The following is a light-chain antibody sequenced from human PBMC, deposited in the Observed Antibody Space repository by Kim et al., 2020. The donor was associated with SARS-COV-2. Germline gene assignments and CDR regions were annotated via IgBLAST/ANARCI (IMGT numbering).Light chain of an antibody. V-gene: IGKV3-20*01. Sequence: LSPGERATLSCRASQSVSSSYLAWYQQKPGQAPRLLIYGVSRRATAIPDRFSGSGSGTDFTLTIRRLEPEDFAVYYCQQYGSSPLTFGGGTKLEI. CDR2: GVS. CDR3: QQYGSSPLT. J-gene: IGKJ4*01. CDR1: QSVSSSY.